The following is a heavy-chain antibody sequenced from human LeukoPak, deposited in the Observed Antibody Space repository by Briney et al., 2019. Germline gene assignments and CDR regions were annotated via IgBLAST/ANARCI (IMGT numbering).Heavy chain of an antibody. D-gene: IGHD3-22*01. CDR1: GYTFTSYA. CDR3: ARDHTGPYYYDR. Sequence: ASVKVSCEASGYTFTSYAMHWVRQAPGQRLEWMGWINAGNGNTKYSQKFQGRVTITRDTSASTAYMELSSLRSEDTAVYYCARDHTGPYYYDRWGQGTLVTVSS. J-gene: IGHJ4*02. CDR2: INAGNGNT. V-gene: IGHV1-3*01.